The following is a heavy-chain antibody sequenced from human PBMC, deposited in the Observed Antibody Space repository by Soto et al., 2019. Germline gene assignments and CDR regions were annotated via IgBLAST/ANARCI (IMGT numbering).Heavy chain of an antibody. CDR1: GFTFNSYW. CDR2: INQDGTLK. V-gene: IGHV3-7*03. J-gene: IGHJ4*02. CDR3: ARWQSSGWYLDV. Sequence: EVQLVESGGGLVQPGGSLRLSCAASGFTFNSYWMSWVRQAPGKGLEWVASINQDGTLKYSVDSVKGRFTISRDNAQNSFLLQMISLRAEDTAVYYCARWQSSGWYLDVWGQGTLLSVSS. D-gene: IGHD6-19*01.